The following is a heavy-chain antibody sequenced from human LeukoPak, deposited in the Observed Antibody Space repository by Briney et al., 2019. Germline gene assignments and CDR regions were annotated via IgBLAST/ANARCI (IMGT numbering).Heavy chain of an antibody. CDR2: IDSSGTT. CDR3: ARDAKYYYGSRTFFFYEY. J-gene: IGHJ4*02. D-gene: IGHD3-10*01. Sequence: PSETLSLTCTVSGGSFSTYYWSWIRQPAGKGLEWIGHIDSSGTTNYNPSLKSRVTMSTDTSKNQFSLKLRSVTAADTAIYYCARDAKYYYGSRTFFFYEYWGQGTRLTVSS. CDR1: GGSFSTYY. V-gene: IGHV4-4*07.